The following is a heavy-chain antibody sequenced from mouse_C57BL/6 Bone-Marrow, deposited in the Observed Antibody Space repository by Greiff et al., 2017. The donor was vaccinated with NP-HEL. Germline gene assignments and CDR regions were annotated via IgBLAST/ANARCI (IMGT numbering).Heavy chain of an antibody. D-gene: IGHD1-1*01. CDR1: GYTFTSYW. Sequence: QVQLQQPGAELVMPGASVKLSCKASGYTFTSYWMHWVKQRPGQGLEWIGEIDPSDSYTNYNQKFKGKSTLTVDKSSSTAYMQLSSLTSEDSAVYYCARERTTVVGQFDYWGQGTTLTVSS. CDR3: ARERTTVVGQFDY. V-gene: IGHV1-69*01. CDR2: IDPSDSYT. J-gene: IGHJ2*01.